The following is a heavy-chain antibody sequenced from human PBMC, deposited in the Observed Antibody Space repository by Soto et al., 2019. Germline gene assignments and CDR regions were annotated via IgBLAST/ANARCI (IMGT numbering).Heavy chain of an antibody. CDR2: IIPVLGVE. CDR1: GGSISIYI. J-gene: IGHJ6*02. V-gene: IGHV1-69*04. Sequence: SVNLYCKTAGGSISIYIVSWVRQAPRQGLEWMGRIIPVLGVEYYAQKFQGRVTITADKSTSTAYMELNSLRAEDTAGYYCARDPSVVAVAGTFRYYYYKVLDVWGQGTTVTVSS. D-gene: IGHD6-19*01. CDR3: ARDPSVVAVAGTFRYYYYKVLDV.